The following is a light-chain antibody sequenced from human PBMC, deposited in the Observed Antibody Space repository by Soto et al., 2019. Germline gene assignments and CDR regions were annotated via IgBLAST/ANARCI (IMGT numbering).Light chain of an antibody. CDR2: AAT. Sequence: DIQMTQSPSAVSASVGDSVTITCRASLGGSTYLAWYQQKPGKAPNLLIFAATTLQSGVPSRFSGSVSGTNFTLTITSVQPEDLATYFCQQSDTFPRTFGQGTKLEIK. V-gene: IGKV1-12*01. CDR1: LGGSTY. CDR3: QQSDTFPRT. J-gene: IGKJ2*02.